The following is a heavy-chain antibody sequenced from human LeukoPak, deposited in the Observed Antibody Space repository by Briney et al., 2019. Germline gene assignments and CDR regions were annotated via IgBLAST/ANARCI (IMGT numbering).Heavy chain of an antibody. Sequence: SETLSLTCTVSGGSISSGGYYWSWIRQHPGKGLEWIGYIYYSGSTYYNPSLKSRVTTSVDTSKNQFSLKLSSVTAADTAVYYCARGGSSWLFDYWGQGTLVTVSS. J-gene: IGHJ4*02. CDR1: GGSISSGGYY. V-gene: IGHV4-31*03. CDR2: IYYSGST. CDR3: ARGGSSWLFDY. D-gene: IGHD6-13*01.